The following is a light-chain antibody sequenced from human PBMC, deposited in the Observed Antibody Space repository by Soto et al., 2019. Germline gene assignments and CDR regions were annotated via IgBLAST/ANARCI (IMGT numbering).Light chain of an antibody. J-gene: IGKJ5*01. Sequence: DVVMTQSPLSLPVTLGQPASISCRSSQSLVYSDGKTYLTWFQQRPGQSPRRLIYKVSNRDSGVPDRFSGSGSGTDFTLKISRVEAEDVGVYYCMQGIHWPITFGQGTRLEIK. V-gene: IGKV2-30*01. CDR3: MQGIHWPIT. CDR2: KVS. CDR1: QSLVYSDGKTY.